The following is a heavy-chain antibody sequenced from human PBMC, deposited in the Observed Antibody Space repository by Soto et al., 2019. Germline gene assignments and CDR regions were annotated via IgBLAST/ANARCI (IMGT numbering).Heavy chain of an antibody. CDR3: ARKRGGWYLTFDY. Sequence: KSSETLSLTCAVYGGSFSGYYWSWIRQPPGKGLEWIGEINHSGSTNYNPSLKSRVTISVDTSKNQFSLKLSSVTAADTAVYYCARKRGGWYLTFDYWGQGTLVTVSS. CDR1: GGSFSGYY. J-gene: IGHJ4*02. CDR2: INHSGST. D-gene: IGHD6-19*01. V-gene: IGHV4-34*01.